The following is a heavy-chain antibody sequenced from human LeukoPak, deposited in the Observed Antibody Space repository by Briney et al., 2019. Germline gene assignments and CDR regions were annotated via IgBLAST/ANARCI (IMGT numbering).Heavy chain of an antibody. V-gene: IGHV3-15*01. CDR2: IKSKTDGGTT. J-gene: IGHJ3*02. D-gene: IGHD3-9*01. Sequence: GGSLRLSCAASGFTFSNAWMSWVRQAPGKGLEWVGRIKSKTDGGTTDYAAPVKGRFTISRDDSKNTLYLQMNSLKTEDTAVYYRTTCLWGDILTGYPEAFDIWGQGTMVTVSS. CDR3: TTCLWGDILTGYPEAFDI. CDR1: GFTFSNAW.